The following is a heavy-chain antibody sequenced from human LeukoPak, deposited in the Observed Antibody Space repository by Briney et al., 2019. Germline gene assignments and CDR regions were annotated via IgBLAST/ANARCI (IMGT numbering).Heavy chain of an antibody. V-gene: IGHV3-21*04. D-gene: IGHD2-15*01. CDR1: GFTFSSYS. Sequence: PGGSLRLSCAASGFTFSSYSMNWVRQAPGKGLEWVSSITSSSSFIYYADSLKGRFTISRDNAKNSLYLQMNSLRAEDTAVYYCAKWGCSGGSCYPFDYRGQGTLVTVSS. CDR3: AKWGCSGGSCYPFDY. CDR2: ITSSSSFI. J-gene: IGHJ4*02.